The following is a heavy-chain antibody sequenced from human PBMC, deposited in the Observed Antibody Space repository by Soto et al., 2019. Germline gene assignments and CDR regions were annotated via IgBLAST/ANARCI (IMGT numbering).Heavy chain of an antibody. Sequence: SSETLSLTCTVSGGSVSSGSYYWNWIRQHPGKGLEWIGYIYYSGSTNYNPSLKNRVTISVDTSKNQFSLKLSSVTAADTAVYYCARARSGYLGPLFDYWGQGTLVTVSS. V-gene: IGHV4-61*01. CDR3: ARARSGYLGPLFDY. D-gene: IGHD3-22*01. CDR2: IYYSGST. CDR1: GGSVSSGSYY. J-gene: IGHJ4*02.